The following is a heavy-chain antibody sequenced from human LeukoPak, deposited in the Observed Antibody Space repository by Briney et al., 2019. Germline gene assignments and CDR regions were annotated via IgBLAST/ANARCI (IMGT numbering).Heavy chain of an antibody. D-gene: IGHD4-17*01. CDR1: GFTFSSYA. CDR2: ISGSGGST. J-gene: IGHJ6*02. CDR3: AKDNGDYRSYYYGMDV. Sequence: GGSLRLSCAASGFTFSSYAMSWVRQAPGKGLEWVSAISGSGGSTYYADSVKGRFTISRDNSKNTLYLQMNSLRAEDTAVYYCAKDNGDYRSYYYGMDVWGQGTTVTVSS. V-gene: IGHV3-23*01.